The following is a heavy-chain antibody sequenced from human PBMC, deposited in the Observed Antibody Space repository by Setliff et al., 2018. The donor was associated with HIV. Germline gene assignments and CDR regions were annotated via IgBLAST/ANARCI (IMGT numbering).Heavy chain of an antibody. J-gene: IGHJ5*02. Sequence: GGSLRLSCAASGFAFSTYAMSWVRQAPGKGLEWVSAISDSGGGTYYADSVKGRFTVSRDNSKYTLYLQMNSLRVEDTAVYYCAKDKGSSGWSAWGQGTPVTVS. CDR3: AKDKGSSGWSA. CDR1: GFAFSTYA. V-gene: IGHV3-23*01. CDR2: ISDSGGGT. D-gene: IGHD6-19*01.